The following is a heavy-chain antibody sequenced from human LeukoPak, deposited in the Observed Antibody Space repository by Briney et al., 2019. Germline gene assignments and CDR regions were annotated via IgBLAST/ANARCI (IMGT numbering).Heavy chain of an antibody. CDR2: INPNSGGT. Sequence: GASVKVSCKASGYTFTGYYMHWVRQAPGQGLEWMGWINPNSGGTNYAQKFQGRVTMTRDTSISTAYMELSRLRSDDTAVSYCARGGSSSWYQFDYWGQGTLVTVSS. CDR3: ARGGSSSWYQFDY. V-gene: IGHV1-2*02. CDR1: GYTFTGYY. J-gene: IGHJ4*02. D-gene: IGHD6-13*01.